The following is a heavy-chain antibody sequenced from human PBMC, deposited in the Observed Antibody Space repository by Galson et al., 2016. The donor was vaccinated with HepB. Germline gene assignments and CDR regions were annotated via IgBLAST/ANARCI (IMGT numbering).Heavy chain of an antibody. J-gene: IGHJ4*02. CDR1: GFTFSTYA. D-gene: IGHD1-26*01. Sequence: SLRLSCAASGFTFSTYAMSWVRQAPGKGLEWVSAISGSGVNAHYADSVKGRFTISRDNSKNTLYLQMNSLRAEDTGVYYCARDQTRRGPTTFDNWGQGTLVTVSS. CDR3: ARDQTRRGPTTFDN. V-gene: IGHV3-23*01. CDR2: ISGSGVNA.